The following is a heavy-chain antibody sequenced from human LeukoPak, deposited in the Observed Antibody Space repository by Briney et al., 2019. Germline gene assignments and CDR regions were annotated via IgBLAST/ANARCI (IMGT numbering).Heavy chain of an antibody. Sequence: GGSLRLSCAASGFTFSNYDMHWVRQAPGKGLEWVGRIKSKTDGGTTDYAAPVKGRFTISRDDSKNTLYLQMNSLKTEDTAVYYCTTSPPYCSGGSCFDYWGQGTLVTVSS. V-gene: IGHV3-15*01. CDR1: GFTFSNYD. CDR2: IKSKTDGGTT. J-gene: IGHJ4*02. CDR3: TTSPPYCSGGSCFDY. D-gene: IGHD2-15*01.